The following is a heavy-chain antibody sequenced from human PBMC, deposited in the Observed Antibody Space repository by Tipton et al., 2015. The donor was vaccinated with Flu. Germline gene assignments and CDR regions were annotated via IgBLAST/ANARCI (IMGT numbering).Heavy chain of an antibody. J-gene: IGHJ5*02. CDR2: IYTSGST. D-gene: IGHD2-8*01. CDR1: GGSISSYY. Sequence: LSLTCTVSGGSISSYYWSWIRQPAGKGLEWIGRIYTSGSTNYNPSLKSRVTMSVDTSKNQFSLKLSSVTAADTAVYYCARDWWGGYCTNGVCYTGNWFDPWGQGTLVTVSS. V-gene: IGHV4-4*07. CDR3: ARDWWGGYCTNGVCYTGNWFDP.